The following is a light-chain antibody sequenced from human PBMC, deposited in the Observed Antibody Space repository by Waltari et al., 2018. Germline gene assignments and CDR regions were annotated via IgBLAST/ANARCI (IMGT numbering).Light chain of an antibody. CDR2: GVS. J-gene: IGLJ3*02. CDR1: SSDLGGYNA. CDR3: NSYTSSNTWV. V-gene: IGLV2-14*01. Sequence: QSALTQPASVSGSPGQSLTISCPGTSSDLGGYNAVPWSQQYPGKAPKVMIYGVSNRPSGVSNRFSGSKSGNTASLTISGLQAEDEADYYCNSYTSSNTWVFGGGTKLTVL.